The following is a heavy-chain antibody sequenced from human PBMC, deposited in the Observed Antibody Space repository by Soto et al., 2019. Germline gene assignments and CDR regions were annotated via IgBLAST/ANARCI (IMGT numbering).Heavy chain of an antibody. Sequence: ASVNGSCKASGYTFTSYYIHWVRQAPGQGLEWMGWINPITGGTNYAPKFQGRVTMTRDTSITTAYMELSRLRSDDTAVYYCARNYYDSSDRDYLDYWGQGTPVTVSS. CDR1: GYTFTSYY. CDR2: INPITGGT. J-gene: IGHJ4*02. D-gene: IGHD3-22*01. CDR3: ARNYYDSSDRDYLDY. V-gene: IGHV1-2*02.